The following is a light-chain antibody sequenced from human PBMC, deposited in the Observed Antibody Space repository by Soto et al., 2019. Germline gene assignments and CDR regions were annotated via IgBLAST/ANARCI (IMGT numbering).Light chain of an antibody. CDR3: QVWDSSSDGVV. CDR1: NIGSKS. V-gene: IGLV3-21*04. J-gene: IGLJ2*01. Sequence: SYELTQPPSVSVAPGKTARITCGGNNIGSKSVHWYQQKPGQAPVLVIYYDSDRPSGIPERFSGSNSGNTATLTISRVEAGDEAEYYCQVWDSSSDGVVFGGGTKLTVL. CDR2: YDS.